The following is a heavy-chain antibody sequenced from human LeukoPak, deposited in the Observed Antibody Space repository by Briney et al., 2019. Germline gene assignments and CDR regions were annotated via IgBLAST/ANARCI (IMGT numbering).Heavy chain of an antibody. CDR1: GFTFSSYA. D-gene: IGHD5-18*01. CDR2: ISGSGGST. Sequence: GGSLRLSCAASGFTFSSYAMSWVRQAPGKGLEWVSAISGSGGSTYYADSVKGRFTISRDDSKNTLYLQMNSLRAEDTAVYYCAKGIYGYSHGLFDYWGQGTLVTVSS. J-gene: IGHJ4*02. CDR3: AKGIYGYSHGLFDY. V-gene: IGHV3-23*01.